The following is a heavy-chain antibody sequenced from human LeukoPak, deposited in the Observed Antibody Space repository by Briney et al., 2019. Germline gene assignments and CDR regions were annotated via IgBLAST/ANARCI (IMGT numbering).Heavy chain of an antibody. D-gene: IGHD3-16*01. CDR2: INHSGST. J-gene: IGHJ4*02. Sequence: PSETLSLTCAVYGGSFSGYYWSWIRQPPGKGLEWIGEINHSGSTNYNPSLKSRVTISVDTSKNQFSLKLSSVTAADTAVYYCARLAVPSPNLREGRGFLPKDYWGQGTLVTVSS. V-gene: IGHV4-34*01. CDR1: GGSFSGYY. CDR3: ARLAVPSPNLREGRGFLPKDY.